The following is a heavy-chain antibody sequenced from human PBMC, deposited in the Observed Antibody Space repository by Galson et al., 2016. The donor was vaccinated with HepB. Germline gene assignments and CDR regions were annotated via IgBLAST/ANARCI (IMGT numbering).Heavy chain of an antibody. CDR1: GYTFNGYY. CDR3: ARDKHGSGWPPIFNY. CDR2: ISAYSGKT. Sequence: SVKVSCKASGYTFNGYYIAWVRQAPGQGLAWVGWISAYSGKTNYAQNLQGRVTMTTDTSTSTAYMELRSLRSDDTAIYYWARDKHGSGWPPIFNYWGQGTLVTVSS. V-gene: IGHV1-18*04. J-gene: IGHJ4*02. D-gene: IGHD6-25*01.